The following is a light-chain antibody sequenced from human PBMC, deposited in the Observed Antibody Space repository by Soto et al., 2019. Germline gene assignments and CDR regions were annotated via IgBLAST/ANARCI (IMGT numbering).Light chain of an antibody. CDR3: QQRSNWPRNT. V-gene: IGKV3-11*01. J-gene: IGKJ5*01. CDR1: QSVSSY. CDR2: DAS. Sequence: EIVLTQSPATLSLSPGERATLSCRASQSVSSYLAWYQQKPGPAPRLLIYDASNRATGIPARFSGSGSGTAFTLTSSSLEPEDFAVYYCQQRSNWPRNTFGQGTRLEIK.